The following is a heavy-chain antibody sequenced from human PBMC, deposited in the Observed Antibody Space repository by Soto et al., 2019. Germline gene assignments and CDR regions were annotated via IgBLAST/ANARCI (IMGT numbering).Heavy chain of an antibody. J-gene: IGHJ5*02. CDR1: GGSISSSSYY. V-gene: IGHV4-39*01. Sequence: QLQLQESGPGLVKPSETLSLTCTVSGGSISSSSYYWGWIRQPPGKGLEWIGSIYYSGSTYYNPSLKSRVTISVDTSKNQFSLNLSSVTAADTAVYYCARQSSSNWYGSSRAYNWFDPWGQGTLVTVSS. CDR3: ARQSSSNWYGSSRAYNWFDP. CDR2: IYYSGST. D-gene: IGHD6-13*01.